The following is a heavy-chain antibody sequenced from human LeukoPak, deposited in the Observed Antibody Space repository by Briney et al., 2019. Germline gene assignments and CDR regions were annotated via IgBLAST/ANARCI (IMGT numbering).Heavy chain of an antibody. J-gene: IGHJ3*01. V-gene: IGHV3-9*01. CDR1: GFTFNDYA. D-gene: IGHD1/OR15-1a*01. CDR2: VNWNSGVI. Sequence: PGGSLRLSCAASGFTFNDYAMQWVRHIPGKGVEWVGGVNWNSGVIAYGASVKGRSTISRDNAKNSLYLQVHSLTFEDTALYYCAKDLAVGTTPRVYAFDVWGQGALVTVSS. CDR3: AKDLAVGTTPRVYAFDV.